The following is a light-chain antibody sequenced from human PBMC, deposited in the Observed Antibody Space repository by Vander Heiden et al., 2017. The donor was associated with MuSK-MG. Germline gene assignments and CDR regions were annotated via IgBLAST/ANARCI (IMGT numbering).Light chain of an antibody. J-gene: IGLJ2*01. CDR3: QVWDSSTDHVI. V-gene: IGLV3-21*02. CDR1: KIGRRS. Sequence: SYVLPPPPSVSEAPGQTARITCGGNKIGRRSVHWYQQKPGQAPVLVVYDDSDRPSGVPERFSGSNSGNTATLTISGVEAGDEADYYCQVWDSSTDHVIFGGGTKLTVL. CDR2: DDS.